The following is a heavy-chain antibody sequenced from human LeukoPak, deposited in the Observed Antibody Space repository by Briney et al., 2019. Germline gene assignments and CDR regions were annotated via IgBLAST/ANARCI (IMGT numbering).Heavy chain of an antibody. D-gene: IGHD3-22*01. CDR3: ARTYYDSSGYQPYFDY. CDR1: GYTFTGYY. J-gene: IGHJ4*02. Sequence: ASVTVSCKASGYTFTGYYMHWVRQAPGQGLEWMGWINPNSGGTNYAQKFQGRVTMTRDTSISTAYMELSRLRSDDTAVYYCARTYYDSSGYQPYFDYWGQGTLVTVSS. V-gene: IGHV1-2*02. CDR2: INPNSGGT.